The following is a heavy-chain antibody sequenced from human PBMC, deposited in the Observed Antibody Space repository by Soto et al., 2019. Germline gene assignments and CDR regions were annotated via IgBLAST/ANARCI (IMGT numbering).Heavy chain of an antibody. V-gene: IGHV3-74*01. CDR2: INSDGSST. CDR3: ARFRYDSSGYPPYCMDV. D-gene: IGHD3-22*01. CDR1: GFTFSSYW. Sequence: PGGSLRLSCAASGFTFSSYWMHWVRQAPGKGLVWVSRINSDGSSTSYADSVKGRFTISRDNAKNTLYLQMNSLRAEDTAVYYCARFRYDSSGYPPYCMDVWGQGTTVTVSS. J-gene: IGHJ6*02.